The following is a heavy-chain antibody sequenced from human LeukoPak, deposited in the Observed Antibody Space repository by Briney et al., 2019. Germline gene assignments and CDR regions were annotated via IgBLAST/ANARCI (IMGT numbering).Heavy chain of an antibody. CDR1: GFTLRSYD. V-gene: IGHV3-13*01. D-gene: IGHD6-19*01. CDR2: IGISGDT. CDR3: ARGGIPVSGIDEIDY. Sequence: PGGSLRLSCAASGFTLRSYDMHWVHQVTGKGLEWVSAIGISGDTYYPNSVKGRFTISRENAKNSLYLQMNSLTAGDTAVYYCARGGIPVSGIDEIDYWGQGTLVTVSS. J-gene: IGHJ4*02.